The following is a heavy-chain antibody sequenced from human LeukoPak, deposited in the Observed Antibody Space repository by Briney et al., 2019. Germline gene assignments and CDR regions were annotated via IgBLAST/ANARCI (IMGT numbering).Heavy chain of an antibody. CDR2: INPNSGGT. D-gene: IGHD1-26*01. CDR1: GYTFPTYT. CDR3: ARIPSSGSYYYYFDY. Sequence: GASVKVSCKASGYTFPTYTLHWVRQAPGQGLEWMGWINPNSGGTNYAQKFQDRVTMTRDTSISTAYVELSRLRSDDTAVYYCARIPSSGSYYYYFDYWGQGTLVTVSS. J-gene: IGHJ4*02. V-gene: IGHV1-2*02.